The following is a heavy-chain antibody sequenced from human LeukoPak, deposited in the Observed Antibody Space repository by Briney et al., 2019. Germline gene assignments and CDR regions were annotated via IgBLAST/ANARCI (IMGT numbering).Heavy chain of an antibody. Sequence: PSETLSLTCTVSGGSISSSSYYWGWIRQPPGKGLEWIGSIYYSGSTHYNPSLKSRVTISVDTSKNQFSLKLSSVTAADTAVYYCATLREEPPWGMDVWGQGTTVTVSS. J-gene: IGHJ6*02. CDR1: GGSISSSSYY. CDR2: IYYSGST. D-gene: IGHD1-14*01. CDR3: ATLREEPPWGMDV. V-gene: IGHV4-39*07.